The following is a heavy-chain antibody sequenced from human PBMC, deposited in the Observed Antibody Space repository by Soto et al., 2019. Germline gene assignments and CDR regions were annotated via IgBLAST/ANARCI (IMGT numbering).Heavy chain of an antibody. J-gene: IGHJ4*02. Sequence: ASVKVSCKASGYTFSGYAIHWVRQAPGQRLQWMGWINGGNGNTKYSQDFQGRVTITRDTAASTAYMELSSLKSEDTAVYYCAKESGSLPQYYFDYWGQGTLVTAPQ. CDR1: GYTFSGYA. CDR3: AKESGSLPQYYFDY. CDR2: INGGNGNT. D-gene: IGHD1-26*01. V-gene: IGHV1-3*01.